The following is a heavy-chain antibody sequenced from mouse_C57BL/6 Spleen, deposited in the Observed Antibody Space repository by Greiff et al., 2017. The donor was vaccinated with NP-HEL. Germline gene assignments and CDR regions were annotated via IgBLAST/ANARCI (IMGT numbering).Heavy chain of an antibody. V-gene: IGHV1-69*01. Sequence: QVQLQQPGAELVMPGASVKLSCKASGYTFTSYWMHWVKQRPGQGLEWIGEIDPSDSYTNYNQKFKGKSTLTVDKSSSTAYMQLSSLTSEDSAVYYCATRAGYDGAWFAYWGQGTLVTVSA. CDR2: IDPSDSYT. J-gene: IGHJ3*01. CDR1: GYTFTSYW. D-gene: IGHD2-2*01. CDR3: ATRAGYDGAWFAY.